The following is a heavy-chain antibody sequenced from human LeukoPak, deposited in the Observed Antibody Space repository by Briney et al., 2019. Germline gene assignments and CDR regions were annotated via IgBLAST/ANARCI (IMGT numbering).Heavy chain of an antibody. J-gene: IGHJ4*02. CDR2: INSDGSST. D-gene: IGHD3-22*01. V-gene: IGHV3-74*01. Sequence: GGSLRLSCAASGFTFSSSWMHWVRQAPGKGLVWVSRINSDGSSTSYADSVKGRFTISRDNAKNTLYLQMNSLRAEDTAVYYCARYYYDSSGYYSFDYWGQGTLVTVSS. CDR3: ARYYYDSSGYYSFDY. CDR1: GFTFSSSW.